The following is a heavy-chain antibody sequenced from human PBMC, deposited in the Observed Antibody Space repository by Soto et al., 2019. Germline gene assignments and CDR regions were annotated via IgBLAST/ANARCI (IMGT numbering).Heavy chain of an antibody. CDR3: ARAGKSTKNYYYYYMDV. CDR2: INSDGSST. CDR1: GFTFSSYW. Sequence: GGSLRLSCAASGFTFSSYWMHWVRQAPGKGLVWGSRINSDGSSTSYADSVKGRFTISRDNAKNTLYLQMNSLRAEDTAVYYCARAGKSTKNYYYYYMDVWGKGTTVTVSS. D-gene: IGHD2-8*01. J-gene: IGHJ6*03. V-gene: IGHV3-74*01.